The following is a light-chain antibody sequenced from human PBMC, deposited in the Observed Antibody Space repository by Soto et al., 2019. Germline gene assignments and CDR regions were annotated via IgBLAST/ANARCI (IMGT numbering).Light chain of an antibody. Sequence: EIVLTQSPATLSLSPGERATLSCRASQSVSSYLAWHQQKPGQAPRLLIYGESSRATGIPDRFSGSGSETDFTLTISRLEPEDFALYYCQQYGSSRTVGQGTKVDIK. CDR1: QSVSSY. V-gene: IGKV3-20*01. CDR3: QQYGSSRT. CDR2: GES. J-gene: IGKJ1*01.